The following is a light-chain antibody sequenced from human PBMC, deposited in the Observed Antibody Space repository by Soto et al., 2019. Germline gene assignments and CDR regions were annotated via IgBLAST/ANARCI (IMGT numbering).Light chain of an antibody. Sequence: EIVLTQSPATLSLSPGERAILSCRASQSVGTYLAWYQQKPGQAPRLLIYDASNRATGIPARFGGSGSGTDFTLTINSLEPEDFAVYYCQQYGSSLWTFGQGTKVDIK. CDR3: QQYGSSLWT. CDR2: DAS. CDR1: QSVGTY. V-gene: IGKV3-11*01. J-gene: IGKJ1*01.